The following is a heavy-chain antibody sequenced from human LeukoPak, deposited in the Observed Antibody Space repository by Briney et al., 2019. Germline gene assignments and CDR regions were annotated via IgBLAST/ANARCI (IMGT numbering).Heavy chain of an antibody. CDR2: IRSKAYGGTT. V-gene: IGHV3-49*04. J-gene: IGHJ4*02. Sequence: GGSLRLYCTASGFTFGDYAMSWGRQAPGKGLEWVGFIRSKAYGGTTEYAASVKGRFTISRDDSKSIAYLQTNSLKTEDTAVYYCTSSRDGYNFYFDYWGQGTLVTVSS. CDR1: GFTFGDYA. D-gene: IGHD5-24*01. CDR3: TSSRDGYNFYFDY.